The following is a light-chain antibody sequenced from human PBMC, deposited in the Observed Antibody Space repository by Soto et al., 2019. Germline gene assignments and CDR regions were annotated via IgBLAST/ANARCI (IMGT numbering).Light chain of an antibody. Sequence: QSALTQPASGSGSPGQSITISCTGSSGDVGHYNYVSWYQQHPGKAPKLMIYEVSNRPSGVSNRFSGSKSVNTASLIISGLQAEDEADYYCTSYTTSRIWVFGGGTKLTVL. CDR3: TSYTTSRIWV. J-gene: IGLJ3*02. V-gene: IGLV2-14*01. CDR2: EVS. CDR1: SGDVGHYNY.